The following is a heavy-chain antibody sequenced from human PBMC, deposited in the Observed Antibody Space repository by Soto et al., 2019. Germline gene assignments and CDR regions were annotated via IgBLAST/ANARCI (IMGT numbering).Heavy chain of an antibody. J-gene: IGHJ6*02. Sequence: GGSVRPSCAASGFTVSSNYMSWVRQAPGKGLEWVSVIYSGGSTYYADSVKGRFTISRDNSKNTLYLQMNSLRAEDTAVYYCARDSLVRFLGWFGGMDVWGQGTTVTVSS. CDR2: IYSGGST. D-gene: IGHD3-3*01. CDR3: ARDSLVRFLGWFGGMDV. CDR1: GFTVSSNY. V-gene: IGHV3-53*01.